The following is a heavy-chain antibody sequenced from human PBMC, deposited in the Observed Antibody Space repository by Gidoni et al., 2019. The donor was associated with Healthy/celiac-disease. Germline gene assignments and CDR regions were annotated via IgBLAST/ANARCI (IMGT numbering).Heavy chain of an antibody. D-gene: IGHD5-18*01. CDR1: GGSISSSSCY. CDR3: ARTVTRYNDY. Sequence: QLQLQESGPGLVKPSETLSLTCPVPGGSISSSSCYWGWIRQPPGTGLEWIGSIYYSGSTYYNPSLKSRVTISVDTSKNQFSLKLSSVTAADTAVYYCARTVTRYNDYWGQGTLVTVSS. V-gene: IGHV4-39*01. J-gene: IGHJ4*02. CDR2: IYYSGST.